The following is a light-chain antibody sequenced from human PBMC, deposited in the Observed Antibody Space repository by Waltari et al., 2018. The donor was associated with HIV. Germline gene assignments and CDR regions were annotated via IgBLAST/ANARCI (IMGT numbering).Light chain of an antibody. CDR1: QSLLHSNVYNY. V-gene: IGKV2-28*01. CDR3: MQGLQIPLT. J-gene: IGKJ4*01. Sequence: DIVMTQSTLSLPVTPGEPASISCRSSQSLLHSNVYNYLDWYLQKPGQSPQLLIYLGSNRASGVPDRFSGSGSGTDFTLKISRVEAEDVGFYYCMQGLQIPLTFGGGTKVEIK. CDR2: LGS.